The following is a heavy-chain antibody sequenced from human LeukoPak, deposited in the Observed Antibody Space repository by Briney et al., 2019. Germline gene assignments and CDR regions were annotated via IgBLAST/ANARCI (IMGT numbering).Heavy chain of an antibody. CDR2: ISYDGSNK. V-gene: IGHV3-30*03. J-gene: IGHJ4*02. CDR3: ARDYYGSGSYSR. D-gene: IGHD3-10*01. CDR1: GFTFSSYG. Sequence: GGSLRLSCAASGFTFSSYGMHWVRQAPGKGLEWVAVISYDGSNKYYADSVKGRFTISRDNAKNTLYLQMNSLRAEDTAVYYCARDYYGSGSYSRWGQGTLVTVSS.